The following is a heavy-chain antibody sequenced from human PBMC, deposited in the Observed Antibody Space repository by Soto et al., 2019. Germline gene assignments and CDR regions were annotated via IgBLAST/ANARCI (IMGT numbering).Heavy chain of an antibody. CDR1: GFTFDDSA. CDR3: AKGLVVVAATFFDY. CDR2: ISWNSGSI. J-gene: IGHJ4*02. V-gene: IGHV3-9*01. Sequence: PGGSLRLSCAASGFTFDDSAMHWVRQAPGKGLEWVSGISWNSGSIGYADSVKGRFTISRDNAKNSLYLQMNSLRAEDTALYYCAKGLVVVAATFFDYWGQGTLVTVSS. D-gene: IGHD2-15*01.